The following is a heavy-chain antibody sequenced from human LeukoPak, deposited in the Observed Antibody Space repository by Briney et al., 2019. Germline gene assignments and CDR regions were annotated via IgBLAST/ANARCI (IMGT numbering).Heavy chain of an antibody. CDR3: ARASTYGDYGYSWFDP. D-gene: IGHD4-17*01. Sequence: ASVKVSCKASGYTFTSYDINWVRQATGQGLEWMGWMNPNSGNTGYAQKFQGRVTITRNTSISTAYMELSSLRSEDTAVYYCARASTYGDYGYSWFDPWGQGTLVTVSS. J-gene: IGHJ5*02. V-gene: IGHV1-8*03. CDR1: GYTFTSYD. CDR2: MNPNSGNT.